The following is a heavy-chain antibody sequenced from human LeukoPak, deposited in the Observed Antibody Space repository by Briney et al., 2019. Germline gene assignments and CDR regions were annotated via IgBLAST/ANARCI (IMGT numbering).Heavy chain of an antibody. D-gene: IGHD3-10*01. CDR2: IYYSGST. J-gene: IGHJ4*02. CDR1: GGSISSSSYY. V-gene: IGHV4-39*07. CDR3: ARESGYYYGSGSPDY. Sequence: SETLSLTCTVSGGSISSSSYYWGWIRQPPGKGLEWIGSIYYSGSTYYNPSLKSRVTISVDTSKNQFSLKLSSVTAADTAVYYCARESGYYYGSGSPDYWGQGTLVTVSS.